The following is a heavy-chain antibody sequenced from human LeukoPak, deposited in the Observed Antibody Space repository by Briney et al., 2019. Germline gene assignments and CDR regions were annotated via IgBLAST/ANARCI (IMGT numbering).Heavy chain of an antibody. Sequence: SETLSLTCAVYGGSFSGYYWSWIRQPLGKGLEWIGEINHSGSTNYNPSLKSRVTISVDTSKNQFSLKLSSVTAADTAVYYCARGSRWYGINYWGQGTLVTVSS. V-gene: IGHV4-34*01. CDR2: INHSGST. CDR1: GGSFSGYY. J-gene: IGHJ4*02. CDR3: ARGSRWYGINY. D-gene: IGHD6-13*01.